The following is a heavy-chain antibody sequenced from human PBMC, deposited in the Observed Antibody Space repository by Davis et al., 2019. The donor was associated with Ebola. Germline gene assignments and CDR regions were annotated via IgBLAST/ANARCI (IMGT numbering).Heavy chain of an antibody. Sequence: PGGSLRLSCAASGFTSTRYAMSWVRQAPGKGLEWVSTITASGGVTYYADSVKGRFTISRDISKNTLYLQMNSLRAEDTAVYYCARDHLTIFGVVGGYWGQGTLVTVSS. CDR1: GFTSTRYA. V-gene: IGHV3-23*01. CDR2: ITASGGVT. D-gene: IGHD3-3*01. J-gene: IGHJ4*02. CDR3: ARDHLTIFGVVGGY.